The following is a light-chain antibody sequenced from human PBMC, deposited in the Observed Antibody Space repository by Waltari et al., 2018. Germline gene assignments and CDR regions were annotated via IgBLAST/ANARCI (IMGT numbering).Light chain of an antibody. V-gene: IGKV3-15*01. CDR1: RSVNIN. Sequence: LVMTQSPSTLSVSPGESVTLSCRAGRSVNINVAWYQQKPGQAPRLLIPVASSEATGVPARFRAGGSGTDFTLTISSLQSEDSAVYYCQQYNYWPISFGQGTRLEIK. CDR3: QQYNYWPIS. J-gene: IGKJ5*01. CDR2: VAS.